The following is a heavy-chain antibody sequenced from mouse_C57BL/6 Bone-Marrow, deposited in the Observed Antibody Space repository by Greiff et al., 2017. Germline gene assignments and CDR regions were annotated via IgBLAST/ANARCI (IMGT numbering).Heavy chain of an antibody. CDR2: IRSKANGYTT. J-gene: IGHJ2*01. Sequence: EVQRVESGGGLVQPGGSLSLSCAASGFTFTDYYMSWVRQPPGKALEWLGFIRSKANGYTTEYSASVKGRLTISRDNSQSILYLQMNALRAEDSATYYCARDEGDSYYFDYWGQGTTLTDSS. D-gene: IGHD3-3*01. CDR1: GFTFTDYY. V-gene: IGHV7-3*01. CDR3: ARDEGDSYYFDY.